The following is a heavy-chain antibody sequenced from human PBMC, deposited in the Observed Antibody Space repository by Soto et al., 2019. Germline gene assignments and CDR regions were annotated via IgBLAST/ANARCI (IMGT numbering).Heavy chain of an antibody. CDR2: ISPYGGNT. V-gene: IGHV1-18*01. CDR1: GYTFTSYG. CDR3: ASEITMIRGVIQNWFDP. Sequence: GASVKVSCKASGYTFTSYGISWVRQAPGQGLEWMGWISPYGGNTNYAQKLQGRVTMTTDTSTSTAYMELSSLRSEGTAVYYCASEITMIRGVIQNWFDPWGQGTLVTVSS. J-gene: IGHJ5*02. D-gene: IGHD3-10*01.